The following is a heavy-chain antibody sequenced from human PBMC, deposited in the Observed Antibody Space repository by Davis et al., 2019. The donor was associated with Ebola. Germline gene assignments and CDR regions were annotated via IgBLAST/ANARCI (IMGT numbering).Heavy chain of an antibody. CDR2: IYYSGST. CDR3: ARHGLSGDNDY. Sequence: SETLSLTCAVYGGSFSGYYWSWIRQPPGKGLEWIGSIYYSGSTYYNPSLKSRVTISVDTSKNQFSLKLSSVTAADTAVYYCARHGLSGDNDYWGQGTLVTVSS. D-gene: IGHD4-17*01. CDR1: GGSFSGYY. J-gene: IGHJ4*02. V-gene: IGHV4-34*01.